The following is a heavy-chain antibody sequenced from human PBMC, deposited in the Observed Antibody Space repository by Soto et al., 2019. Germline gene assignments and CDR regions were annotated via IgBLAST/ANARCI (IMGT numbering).Heavy chain of an antibody. CDR2: IYYSGST. CDR1: GGSISSGDYY. D-gene: IGHD3-10*01. V-gene: IGHV4-30-4*01. Sequence: PSETPALTCTVSGGSISSGDYYWRWMRQPPGKGLEWIGYIYYSGSTYYNPSLKSRVTISVDTSKNQFSLKLSSVTAADTAVYYCASELTGIGYFDYWVQVTQVP. J-gene: IGHJ4*02. CDR3: ASELTGIGYFDY.